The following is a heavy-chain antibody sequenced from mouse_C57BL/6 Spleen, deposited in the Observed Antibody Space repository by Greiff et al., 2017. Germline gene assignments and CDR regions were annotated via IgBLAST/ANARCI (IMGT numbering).Heavy chain of an antibody. CDR2: IHPNSGST. CDR3: AREGDWDGAYIDY. CDR1: GYTFTSYW. J-gene: IGHJ2*01. Sequence: QVQLQQPGAELVKPGASVKLSCKASGYTFTSYWMHWVKQRPGQGLEWIGMIHPNSGSTNYNEKFKRKATLTVDKSSSTAYMQLSSLTSEGSAVYDCAREGDWDGAYIDYWGQGTTLTVSS. D-gene: IGHD4-1*01. V-gene: IGHV1-64*01.